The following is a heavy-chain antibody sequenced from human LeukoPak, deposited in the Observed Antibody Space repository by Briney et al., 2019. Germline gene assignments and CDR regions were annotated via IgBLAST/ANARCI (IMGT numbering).Heavy chain of an antibody. Sequence: PGGSLRLSCAASGFSFSTYAMSWVRQAPGKGLQWVAVISPSGGSTYYADSVKGRFTISRDNSKNTLYLQMNSLRAEDTAVYYCARASYSGSYTDAFDIWGQGTMVTVSS. CDR3: ARASYSGSYTDAFDI. J-gene: IGHJ3*02. V-gene: IGHV3-23*01. CDR2: ISPSGGST. D-gene: IGHD1-26*01. CDR1: GFSFSTYA.